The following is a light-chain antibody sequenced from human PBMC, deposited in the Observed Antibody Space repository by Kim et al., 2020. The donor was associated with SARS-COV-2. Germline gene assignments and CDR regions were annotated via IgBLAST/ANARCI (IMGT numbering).Light chain of an antibody. J-gene: IGLJ1*01. V-gene: IGLV1-40*03. CDR2: GNK. CDR3: QSYDNSLSGFYV. Sequence: DVQWYQQFPGTAPKLLIYGNKFRPSVVPDRFSGSKSGASASLAITGLQAEDEADYYCQSYDNSLSGFYVFGSGTKVTVL. CDR1: D.